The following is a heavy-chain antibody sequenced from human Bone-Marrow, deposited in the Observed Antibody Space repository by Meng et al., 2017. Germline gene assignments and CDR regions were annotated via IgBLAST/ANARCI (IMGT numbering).Heavy chain of an antibody. CDR1: GGSISGSSSYY. J-gene: IGHJ5*02. D-gene: IGHD3-9*01. CDR3: ARHFESPSFET. Sequence: QLQLQESGPGLVKPAETRARTCTVSGGSISGSSSYYWAWVRQPPGKGLEWVGSIFYSGSTYYNRSLKGRVTIFADTSKNQFSLKLSSVTAADTAVFYCARHFESPSFETWGQGILVTVSS. V-gene: IGHV4-39*01. CDR2: IFYSGST.